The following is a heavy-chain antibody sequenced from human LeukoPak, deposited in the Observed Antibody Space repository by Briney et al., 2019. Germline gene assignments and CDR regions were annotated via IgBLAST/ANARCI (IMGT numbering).Heavy chain of an antibody. V-gene: IGHV4-31*02. CDR2: FHPSGTT. D-gene: IGHD5-24*01. CDR1: GDFVIDDNSI. Sequence: PSETLSLICSVSGDFVIDDNSIWSWIRQHPEKGLEWIGHFHPSGTTYYNPSLKSRLTISIDTSKNHFSLEMTSMTAADTAVYYCTRGADDYKTGSWGQGTLVTVSS. J-gene: IGHJ1*01. CDR3: TRGADDYKTGS.